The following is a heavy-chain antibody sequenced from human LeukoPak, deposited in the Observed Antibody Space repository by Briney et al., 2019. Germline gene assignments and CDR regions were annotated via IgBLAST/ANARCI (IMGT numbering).Heavy chain of an antibody. D-gene: IGHD3-16*02. CDR3: ARELFGLRLGELSLWRIFSAFDI. CDR1: GGSISSSSYY. J-gene: IGHJ3*02. Sequence: PSETLSLTCTVSGGSISSSSYYWGWIRQPPGKGLEWIGSIYYSGSTYYNPSLKSRVTISVDTSKNQFSLKLSSVTAADTAVYYCARELFGLRLGELSLWRIFSAFDIWGQGTMVTVSS. CDR2: IYYSGST. V-gene: IGHV4-39*02.